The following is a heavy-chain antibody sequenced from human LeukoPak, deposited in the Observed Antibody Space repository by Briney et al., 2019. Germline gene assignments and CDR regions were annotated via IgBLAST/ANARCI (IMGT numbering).Heavy chain of an antibody. CDR1: GFTFSDYY. CDR2: ISTSATTI. J-gene: IGHJ4*02. CDR3: AARSVASNPEAY. Sequence: GGSLRLSCAASGFTFSDYYMSWIRQAPGKGLEWVSYISTSATTIYFADSVKGRFTISRDDAKNSLYLQMNSLRAGDTAVYYCAARSVASNPEAYWGQGALVTVSS. D-gene: IGHD5-24*01. V-gene: IGHV3-11*01.